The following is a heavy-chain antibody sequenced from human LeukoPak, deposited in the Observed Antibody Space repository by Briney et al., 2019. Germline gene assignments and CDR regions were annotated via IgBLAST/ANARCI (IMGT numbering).Heavy chain of an antibody. V-gene: IGHV4-59*01. CDR3: ARTWYSSGWYSYYFDY. D-gene: IGHD6-19*01. Sequence: SETLSLTCTVSGGSIDTYYWSWIRQPPGKGLEWIGYIYYSGSTNYNPSLKSRVTISVDTSKNQFSLKLSSMTAADTAVYYCARTWYSSGWYSYYFDYWGQGTLVTVSS. J-gene: IGHJ4*02. CDR2: IYYSGST. CDR1: GGSIDTYY.